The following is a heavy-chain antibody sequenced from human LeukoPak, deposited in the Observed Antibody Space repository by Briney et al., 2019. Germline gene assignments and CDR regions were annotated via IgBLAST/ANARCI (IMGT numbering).Heavy chain of an antibody. CDR1: GFTFSSYW. CDR3: ARFVAAGKTFDY. V-gene: IGHV3-74*01. CDR2: INSDGSST. Sequence: PGGSLRLSCAASGFTFSSYWMHWVRQAPGKGVVWVSRINSDGSSTSYADSVKGRFTISRDNAKNTLYLQMNSLRAEDTAVYYCARFVAAGKTFDYWGQGTLVTVSS. D-gene: IGHD6-13*01. J-gene: IGHJ4*02.